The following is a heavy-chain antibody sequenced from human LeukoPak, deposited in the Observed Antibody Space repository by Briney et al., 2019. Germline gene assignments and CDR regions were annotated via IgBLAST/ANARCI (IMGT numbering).Heavy chain of an antibody. J-gene: IGHJ4*02. CDR1: GFSFSSYG. V-gene: IGHV3-30*02. CDR3: ANTYFDY. CDR2: IRSDGSNK. Sequence: GGSLRLSCAASGFSFSSYGMHWVRQAPGKGLEWVAFIRSDGSNKYYADSVKGRFTVSRDNSKSTLSLQVNSLRGDDTAVYYCANTYFDYWGQGTLVTVSS.